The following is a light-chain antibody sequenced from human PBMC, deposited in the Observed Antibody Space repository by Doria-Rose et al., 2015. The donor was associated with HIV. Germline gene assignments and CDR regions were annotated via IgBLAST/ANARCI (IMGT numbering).Light chain of an antibody. CDR2: NTY. CDR3: VLYMGSGIWM. V-gene: IGLV8-61*01. J-gene: IGLJ3*02. Sequence: QTVVTQEPSSSVSLGGAVTLTCGLTSGPVTGAYYPSWHQQTPGQAPRTLIYNTYSLSSGVSDRFSGSILRSKAALTISGAQADDESDYYCVLYMGSGIWMFGGGTKLTVL. CDR1: SGPVTGAYY.